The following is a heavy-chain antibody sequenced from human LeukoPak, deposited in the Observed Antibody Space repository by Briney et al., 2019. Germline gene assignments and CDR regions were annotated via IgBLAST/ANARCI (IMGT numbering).Heavy chain of an antibody. Sequence: SETLSLTCTVSGGSISSSSYYWGWIRQPPGKGLEWIGSIYYSGSTYYNPSLNSRVTISVDTSKNQFSLKLSSVTAADTAVYYCARHSRPSDILTGYDTAYYFDYWGQGTLVTVSS. CDR3: ARHSRPSDILTGYDTAYYFDY. CDR1: GGSISSSSYY. J-gene: IGHJ4*02. V-gene: IGHV4-39*01. CDR2: IYYSGST. D-gene: IGHD3-9*01.